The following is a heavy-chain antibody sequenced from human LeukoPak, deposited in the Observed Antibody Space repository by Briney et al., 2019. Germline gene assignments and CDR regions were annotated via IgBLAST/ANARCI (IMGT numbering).Heavy chain of an antibody. CDR1: GVSISSGSYY. CDR2: IYTSGST. D-gene: IGHD1-26*01. CDR3: ARGTEFSGSYDY. J-gene: IGHJ4*02. Sequence: PSETLSLTCTVSGVSISSGSYYWSWIRQPAGKGLEWIGRIYTSGSTNYNPSLKSRVTISVDTSKNQFSLKLSSVTAADTAVYYCARGTEFSGSYDYWGQGTLVTVSS. V-gene: IGHV4-61*02.